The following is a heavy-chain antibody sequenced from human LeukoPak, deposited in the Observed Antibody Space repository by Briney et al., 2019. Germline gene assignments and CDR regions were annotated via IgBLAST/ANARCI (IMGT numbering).Heavy chain of an antibody. CDR1: GFTVSSNY. V-gene: IGHV3-66*04. J-gene: IGHJ4*02. CDR2: IYSGGST. Sequence: PGGSLRLSCAASGFTVSSNYMSWVRQAPGKGLEWVSVIYSGGSTYYADSVKGRFTTSRDNSKNTLYLQMNSLRAEDTAVYYCARLSANSSAYFFDYWGQGTLVTVSS. CDR3: ARLSANSSAYFFDY. D-gene: IGHD3-22*01.